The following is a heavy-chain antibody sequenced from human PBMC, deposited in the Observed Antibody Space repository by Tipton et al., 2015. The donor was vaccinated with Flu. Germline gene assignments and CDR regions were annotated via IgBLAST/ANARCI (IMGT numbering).Heavy chain of an antibody. CDR2: INHSGTT. J-gene: IGHJ4*02. Sequence: TLSPTCAVYGGSFSGHYWTWIRQPPGQGLEWIGEINHSGTTNNNPSLKSRVTISVDTSKNQFSLKLNYVTAADTAAYYCARGSGYVSTYLDSWGQGTLVTVSS. D-gene: IGHD5-12*01. V-gene: IGHV4-34*01. CDR3: ARGSGYVSTYLDS. CDR1: GGSFSGHY.